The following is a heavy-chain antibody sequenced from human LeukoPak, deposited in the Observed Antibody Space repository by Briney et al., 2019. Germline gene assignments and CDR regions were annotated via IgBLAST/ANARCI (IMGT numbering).Heavy chain of an antibody. J-gene: IGHJ6*02. CDR2: ISSSRGYI. D-gene: IGHD3-3*01. CDR3: ARSSDFWSGYYDNYYYGMDV. Sequence: PGGSLRLSCAASGFSFSSYSMTWVRQAPGKGPEWVSSISSSRGYIYYADSVKGRFTISRDNAKNSLYLQMNSLRAEDTAVYYCARSSDFWSGYYDNYYYGMDVWGQGTTVTVSS. CDR1: GFSFSSYS. V-gene: IGHV3-21*01.